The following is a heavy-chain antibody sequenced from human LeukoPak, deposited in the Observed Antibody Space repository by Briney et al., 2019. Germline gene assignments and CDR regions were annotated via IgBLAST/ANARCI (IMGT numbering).Heavy chain of an antibody. CDR2: INQDGSEK. J-gene: IGHJ4*02. V-gene: IGHV3-7*01. D-gene: IGHD2-15*01. CDR3: AREQCSGNSCYYY. CDR1: GFSFSSFW. Sequence: GGSLRLSCAASGFSFSSFWMSWVRQAPGKGLEWVANINQDGSEKNYVDSVKGRFTISRDGAKNSLYLQMDSLRAEDAAVYYCAREQCSGNSCYYYWGQGTLVTVSS.